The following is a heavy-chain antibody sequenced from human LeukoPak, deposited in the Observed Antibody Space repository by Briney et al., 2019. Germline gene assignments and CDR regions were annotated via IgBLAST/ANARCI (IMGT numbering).Heavy chain of an antibody. V-gene: IGHV4-61*02. J-gene: IGHJ4*02. CDR3: ARGRGSSSWYGAYFDY. Sequence: SETLSLTCSVSGGSISSGSHYWSWIRQPAGKGLEWIGRFHTSGSTNYNPSLKSRVTISVDTPKNQFSLRLSSVTAADTAVYYCARGRGSSSWYGAYFDYWGQGTLVTVSS. CDR1: GGSISSGSHY. D-gene: IGHD6-13*01. CDR2: FHTSGST.